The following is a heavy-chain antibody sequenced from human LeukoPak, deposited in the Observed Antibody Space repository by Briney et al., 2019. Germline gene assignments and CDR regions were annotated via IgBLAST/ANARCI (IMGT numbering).Heavy chain of an antibody. CDR1: GGSFSGDY. CDR3: ARAGTRHGSGSYARY. Sequence: SETLSLTCAVYGGSFSGDYWSWIRQPPGKGLEWIGEINHSGSTNYNPSLKSRVTISVDTPKNQFSLKLSSVTAADTAVYYCARAGTRHGSGSYARYWGQGTLVTVSS. D-gene: IGHD3-10*01. CDR2: INHSGST. V-gene: IGHV4-34*01. J-gene: IGHJ4*02.